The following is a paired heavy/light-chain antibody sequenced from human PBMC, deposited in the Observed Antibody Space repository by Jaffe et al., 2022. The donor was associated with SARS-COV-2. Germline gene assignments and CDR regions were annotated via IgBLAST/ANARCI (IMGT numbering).Light chain of an antibody. CDR2: AAS. Sequence: DIQMTQSPSSLSASVGDRVTITCRASQGIRNDLGWYQQKPGKAPKRLIYAASSLQSGVPSRFSGSGSGTEFTLTISSLQPEDFATYYCLQHNRYPLGFGPGTKVDIK. CDR3: LQHNRYPLG. V-gene: IGKV1-17*01. CDR1: QGIRND. J-gene: IGKJ3*01.
Heavy chain of an antibody. Sequence: QLQLQESGPGLVKPSETLSLTCTVSGGSISSSNYYWGWIRQPPGKGLEWIANIYYSGNSYYNPSLKSRVTISVDTSKNQFSLKLSSVTAADTAVYYCATYPYSGSYGWTALDIWGQGTMVTVSS. J-gene: IGHJ3*02. D-gene: IGHD1-26*01. CDR3: ATYPYSGSYGWTALDI. V-gene: IGHV4-39*01. CDR2: IYYSGNS. CDR1: GGSISSSNYY.